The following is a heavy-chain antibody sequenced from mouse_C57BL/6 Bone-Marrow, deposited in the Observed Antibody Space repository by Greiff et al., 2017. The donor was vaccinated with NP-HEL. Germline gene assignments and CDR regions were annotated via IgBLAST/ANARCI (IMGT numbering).Heavy chain of an antibody. CDR1: GYTFTSYW. V-gene: IGHV1-50*01. Sequence: VQLQQPGAELVKPGASVKLSCKASGYTFTSYWMQWVKQRPGQGLEWIGEIDPSDSYTNYNQKLKGKATLTVDTSSSTAYMQLSSLTSEDSAVYYCARDGSSSLCYWYFDVWGTGTTVTVSS. D-gene: IGHD1-1*01. CDR3: ARDGSSSLCYWYFDV. CDR2: IDPSDSYT. J-gene: IGHJ1*03.